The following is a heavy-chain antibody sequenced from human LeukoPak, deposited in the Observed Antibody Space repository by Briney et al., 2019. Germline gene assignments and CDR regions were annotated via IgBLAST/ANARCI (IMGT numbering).Heavy chain of an antibody. Sequence: GSLRLSCATSGFTFSSYWMSWVRQAPGKGLEWVAHINQDTSEKYYVDSVKGRFTISRDNAKNSLYLQMNSLRVEDTAVYYCARPGGYTYGFFDYWGQGTLVTVSS. V-gene: IGHV3-7*01. J-gene: IGHJ4*02. CDR1: GFTFSSYW. CDR2: INQDTSEK. CDR3: ARPGGYTYGFFDY. D-gene: IGHD5-18*01.